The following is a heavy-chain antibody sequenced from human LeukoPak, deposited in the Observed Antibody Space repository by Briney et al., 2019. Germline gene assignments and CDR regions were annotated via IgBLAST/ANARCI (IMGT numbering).Heavy chain of an antibody. CDR1: GFTFDDYG. V-gene: IGHV3-20*04. J-gene: IGHJ4*02. Sequence: GGSLRLSCAVSGFTFDDYGMSWVRQAPGKGLEWVSGINWNGGSTGYADSVKGRFTISRDNAKNSLYLQMNSLRAEDTALYYCARVPIAAAGRVDFDYWGQGTLVTVSS. CDR2: INWNGGST. CDR3: ARVPIAAAGRVDFDY. D-gene: IGHD6-13*01.